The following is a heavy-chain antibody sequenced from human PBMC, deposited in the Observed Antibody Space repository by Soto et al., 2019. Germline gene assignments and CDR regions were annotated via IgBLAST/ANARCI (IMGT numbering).Heavy chain of an antibody. CDR1: GYSFIRYG. Sequence: GASLKVSCKASGYSFIRYGITWGRQAPGQGLEWMGGIIPIFGTANYAQKFQGRVTITADESTSTAYMELSSLRSEDTAVYYCARGQAEDGMDVWGQGTTVTVSS. D-gene: IGHD6-25*01. J-gene: IGHJ6*02. V-gene: IGHV1-69*13. CDR2: IIPIFGTA. CDR3: ARGQAEDGMDV.